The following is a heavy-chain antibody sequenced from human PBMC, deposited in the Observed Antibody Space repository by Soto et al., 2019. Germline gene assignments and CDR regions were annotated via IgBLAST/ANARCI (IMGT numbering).Heavy chain of an antibody. J-gene: IGHJ6*02. D-gene: IGHD2-15*01. CDR3: AKDRSLGHCSGGDCYYYYGTDV. Sequence: GSLRLGCAGSVFKVRDYGIHCVRQAPGKGLEWVAVVSYDGSKAYYADAVKGRFTISRDNSKNSVDLQMNSLRPEDTGNYYCAKDRSLGHCSGGDCYYYYGTDVWGQGTTVTVSS. CDR2: VSYDGSKA. V-gene: IGHV3-30*18. CDR1: VFKVRDYG.